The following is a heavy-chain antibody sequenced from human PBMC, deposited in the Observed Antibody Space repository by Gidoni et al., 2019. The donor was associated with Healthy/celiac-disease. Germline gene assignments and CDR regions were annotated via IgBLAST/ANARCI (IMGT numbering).Heavy chain of an antibody. CDR1: GGTFSSYA. Sequence: QVQLVQSGAEVKKPGSSVKVSCKASGGTFSSYAISWVRQAHGKGLEWMGGIIPIFGTSNYAQKFQGRVTITADKSTSTAYMELSSLRSEDTAVYYCARVSNGWGGVRTGYYYYMDVWGKGTTVTVSS. J-gene: IGHJ6*03. CDR3: ARVSNGWGGVRTGYYYYMDV. D-gene: IGHD1-1*01. CDR2: IIPIFGTS. V-gene: IGHV1-69*06.